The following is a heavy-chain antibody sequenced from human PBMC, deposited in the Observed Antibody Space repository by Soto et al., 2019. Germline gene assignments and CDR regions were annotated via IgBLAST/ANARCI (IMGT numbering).Heavy chain of an antibody. CDR2: IIPIFGTA. J-gene: IGHJ2*01. V-gene: IGHV1-69*01. Sequence: QVQLVQSGAEVKKPGSSVKVSCKASGGTFSSYAISWVRQAPGQGLEWMGGIIPIFGTANYAQKFQARVTITADESTSTAYMELSSLRSEDTAVYYCASNYYDSSGYYLYWYFDLWGRGTLVTVSS. CDR1: GGTFSSYA. CDR3: ASNYYDSSGYYLYWYFDL. D-gene: IGHD3-22*01.